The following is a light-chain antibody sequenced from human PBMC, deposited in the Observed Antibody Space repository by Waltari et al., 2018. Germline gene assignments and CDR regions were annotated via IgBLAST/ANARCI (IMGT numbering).Light chain of an antibody. Sequence: EIVMTQSPATLSVSPGERATLSCRASQCISSDLAWYQQKPGQAPRLLIYGASTRATGIPDRFSGSGSGTEFTLTISSLQSEDFAVYYCQQYYRWWTFGLGTKVERK. CDR2: GAS. V-gene: IGKV3-15*01. CDR3: QQYYRWWT. J-gene: IGKJ1*01. CDR1: QCISSD.